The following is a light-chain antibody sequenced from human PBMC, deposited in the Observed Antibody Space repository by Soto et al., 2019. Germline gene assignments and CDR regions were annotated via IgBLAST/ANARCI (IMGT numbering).Light chain of an antibody. CDR2: EVT. CDR3: CSYAGGSTPWV. J-gene: IGLJ3*02. V-gene: IGLV2-23*02. CDR1: SSDVGSYNL. Sequence: QSVLTQPASVSGSPGQSIAISCTGTSSDVGSYNLVSWYQHHPGKAPKLMIYEVTKRPSGVSDRFFAPKSGNTASLTISGLQAEDEADYFCCSYAGGSTPWVFGGGTQLTVL.